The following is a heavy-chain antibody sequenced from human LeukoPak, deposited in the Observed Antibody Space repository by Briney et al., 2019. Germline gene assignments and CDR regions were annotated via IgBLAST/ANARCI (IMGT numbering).Heavy chain of an antibody. CDR2: ISSSGSST. V-gene: IGHV3-23*01. Sequence: GGSLRLSCAASGFTFSSYAMSWVRQAPGKGLEWVSAISSSGSSTYYADSVKGRFTISRDNSKNTLYLQMNSLRAEDTAVYYCAKNLADIVVVTALGVGAFDIWGQGTMVTVSS. D-gene: IGHD2-21*02. CDR3: AKNLADIVVVTALGVGAFDI. CDR1: GFTFSSYA. J-gene: IGHJ3*02.